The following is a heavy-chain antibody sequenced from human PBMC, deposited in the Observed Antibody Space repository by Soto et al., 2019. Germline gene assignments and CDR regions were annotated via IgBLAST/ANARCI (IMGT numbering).Heavy chain of an antibody. J-gene: IGHJ4*01. CDR2: ISAYNGNT. CDR3: ARDEPIVGVTAAGDY. D-gene: IGHD1-26*01. CDR1: GYTFISYG. Sequence: ASVKVSCKGSGYTFISYGVSWVRQAPGQGLEWMGWISAYNGNTNYAQKFQDRVTMTTDTSTSTAYMELRSLTSDDTATYYCARDEPIVGVTAAGDYWGRETMVTFPS. V-gene: IGHV1-18*04.